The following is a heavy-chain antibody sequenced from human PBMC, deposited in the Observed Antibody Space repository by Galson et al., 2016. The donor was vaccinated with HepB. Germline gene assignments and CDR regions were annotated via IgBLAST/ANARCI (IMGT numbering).Heavy chain of an antibody. J-gene: IGHJ4*02. CDR3: AREMHVAAAAAFDF. CDR2: IDDNGANI. D-gene: IGHD6-13*01. V-gene: IGHV3-23*01. Sequence: SLRLSCAASGFTFKTYAMSWVRQAPGKGLEWVSVIDDNGANIYYADSVKGRFTISRDNPKNTLYLQMNSLKVEDTAVYYCAREMHVAAAAAFDFWGRGTLVTVSS. CDR1: GFTFKTYA.